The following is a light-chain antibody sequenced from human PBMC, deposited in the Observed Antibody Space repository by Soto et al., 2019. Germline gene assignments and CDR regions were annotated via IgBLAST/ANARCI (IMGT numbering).Light chain of an antibody. Sequence: EIVLTQSPGTLSLSPGERATLSCRASQSVSSTYLVWYQQKPGQAPRLLIYGATSRASGIPDRFSGSGSGTDFTLTISRLDPEDFAVYYCQQVGDPLTFGPGTKVDIK. V-gene: IGKV3-20*01. CDR2: GAT. J-gene: IGKJ3*01. CDR3: QQVGDPLT. CDR1: QSVSSTY.